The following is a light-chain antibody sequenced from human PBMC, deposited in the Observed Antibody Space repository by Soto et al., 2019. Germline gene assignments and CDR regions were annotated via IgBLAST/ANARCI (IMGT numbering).Light chain of an antibody. J-gene: IGLJ2*01. CDR2: DVS. V-gene: IGLV2-11*01. CDR3: SSYAGSYTFVV. CDR1: SSDVGAYDY. Sequence: QSALTQPRSVSGSPGQSVTISCTGTSSDVGAYDYVSWYQQDPGKAPTVLIYDVSERPSGVPDRFSGSKSDNTASLTISGLQAEDEADYYCSSYAGSYTFVVFGGGTKLTVL.